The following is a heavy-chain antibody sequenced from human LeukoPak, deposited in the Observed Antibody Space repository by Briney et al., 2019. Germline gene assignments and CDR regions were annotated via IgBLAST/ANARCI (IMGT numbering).Heavy chain of an antibody. V-gene: IGHV1-2*02. Sequence: GASVKVSCKASGYTLSVYYMHWVRQVPGQGLEWMGWINPKTDETNYAQKFQDRVTMTRDTSISTAYMELSSLTDDDTAEYYCARGVLLQGRGAFDIWGQGTMVTVSS. CDR3: ARGVLLQGRGAFDI. J-gene: IGHJ3*02. CDR1: GYTLSVYY. CDR2: INPKTDET. D-gene: IGHD2-21*02.